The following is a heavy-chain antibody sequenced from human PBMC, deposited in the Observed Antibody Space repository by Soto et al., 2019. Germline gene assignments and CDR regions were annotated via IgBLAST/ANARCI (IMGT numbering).Heavy chain of an antibody. V-gene: IGHV3-30*18. CDR1: GFTFSSYA. Sequence: QAQLVESGGGVVQPGRSLRLSCAASGFTFSSYAMHWVRQAPGKGLAWVAIISHDGSNKYYADSVEGRFTISRDNSKNTLYLQMNSLRAEDTAVYYCAKNTGYSYGFPFDYGGQGTLVTVSS. CDR2: ISHDGSNK. D-gene: IGHD5-18*01. CDR3: AKNTGYSYGFPFDY. J-gene: IGHJ4*02.